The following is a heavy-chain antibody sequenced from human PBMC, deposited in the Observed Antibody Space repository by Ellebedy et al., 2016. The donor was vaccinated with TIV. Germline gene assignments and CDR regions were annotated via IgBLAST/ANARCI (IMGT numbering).Heavy chain of an antibody. D-gene: IGHD3-16*01. J-gene: IGHJ6*02. V-gene: IGHV3-73*01. CDR3: TIGDGVDV. CDR1: GFTFSGSA. CDR2: LRSKANSYAT. Sequence: GESLKISCAASGFTFSGSAMHWVRQASGKGLEWVGRLRSKANSYATAYAASVKGRFTISRDDSKNTAYLQMNSLKTEYTAVYYCTIGDGVDVWGQGTTVTVSS.